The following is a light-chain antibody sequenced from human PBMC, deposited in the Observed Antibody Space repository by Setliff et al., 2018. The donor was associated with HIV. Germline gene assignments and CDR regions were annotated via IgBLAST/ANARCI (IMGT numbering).Light chain of an antibody. CDR2: EVR. V-gene: IGLV2-14*01. J-gene: IGLJ1*01. CDR1: SRDVGGYNY. Sequence: SALAQPASVSGSPGQSITISCTGTSRDVGGYNYVSWYQQHPGKAPKLIIYEVRNRPSGVSNRFSGSKPGNTASLTISGLQTEDEADYYCSSYAITNTLPFGTGTKVTVL. CDR3: SSYAITNTLP.